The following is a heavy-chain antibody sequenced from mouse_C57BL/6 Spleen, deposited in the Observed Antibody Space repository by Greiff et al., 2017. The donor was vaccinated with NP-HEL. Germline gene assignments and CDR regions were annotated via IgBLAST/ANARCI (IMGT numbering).Heavy chain of an antibody. Sequence: EVKLQESGEGLVKPGGSLKLSCAASGFTFSSYAMSWVRQTPEKRLEWVAYISSGGDYIYYADTVKGRFTISRDNARNTLYLQMSSLKSEDTAMYYCTRDGSMGAMDYWGQGTSVTVSS. D-gene: IGHD1-1*02. J-gene: IGHJ4*01. CDR1: GFTFSSYA. CDR2: ISSGGDYI. V-gene: IGHV5-9-1*02. CDR3: TRDGSMGAMDY.